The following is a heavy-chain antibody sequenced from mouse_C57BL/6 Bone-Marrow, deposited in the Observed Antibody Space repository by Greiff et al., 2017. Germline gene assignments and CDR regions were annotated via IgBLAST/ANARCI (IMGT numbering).Heavy chain of an antibody. V-gene: IGHV1-55*01. CDR2: IYPGSGST. CDR1: GYTFTSYW. D-gene: IGHD1-1*01. CDR3: AGVYYCGSRWLAVDY. Sequence: VQLQQSGAELVKPGASVKMSCKASGYTFTSYWITWVKQRPGQGLEWIGDIYPGSGSTNYNEKFKGKATLTVDTSSNTASMQLSSLTSEDSAVYDCAGVYYCGSRWLAVDYWCQGTSVTVSS. J-gene: IGHJ4*01.